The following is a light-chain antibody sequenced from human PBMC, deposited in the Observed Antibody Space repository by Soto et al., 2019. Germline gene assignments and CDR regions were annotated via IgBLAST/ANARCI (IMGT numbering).Light chain of an antibody. V-gene: IGLV2-14*01. CDR1: SSDVGAYNY. J-gene: IGLJ2*01. CDR2: EVV. Sequence: QSALTQPASVSGSPGQSITISCTGTSSDVGAYNYVSWYQHHPGKAPKLLIYEVVHRPSGISNRFSGSNSGNTASLAISGLEAEDEADYYCSYYTNSTAVVFGGGTKLTVL. CDR3: SYYTNSTAVV.